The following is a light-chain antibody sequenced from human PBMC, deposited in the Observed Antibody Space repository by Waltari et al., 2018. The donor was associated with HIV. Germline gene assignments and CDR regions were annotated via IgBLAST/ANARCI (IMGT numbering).Light chain of an antibody. CDR1: SGHTTYA. V-gene: IGLV4-69*02. Sequence: HLALTQAPSASAPLGASVNVSCSLSSGHTTYAVAWPQMQPDKGPRFLMTLNTDGSHTRGDGVPNLFSGSSSVSERCLPISTVVSDDEADYFCQTWDTGIQIFAGATRLTVL. J-gene: IGLJ2*01. CDR2: LNTDGSH. CDR3: QTWDTGIQI.